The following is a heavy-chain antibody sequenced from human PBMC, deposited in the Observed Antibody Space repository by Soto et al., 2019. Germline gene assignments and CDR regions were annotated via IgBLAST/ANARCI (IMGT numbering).Heavy chain of an antibody. CDR1: GFTFSAYT. J-gene: IGHJ6*01. V-gene: IGHV3-30*04. Sequence: GGSLRLSCAPSGFTFSAYTMHWVRQAPGKGLEWLSLISYDGRKTYYADSVKGRFTISRDNSKDTLYLQMNSLKPEDTALYYCARVVPAGIIGDYYYHFGMDVWGQGTTVTVSS. CDR3: ARVVPAGIIGDYYYHFGMDV. CDR2: ISYDGRKT. D-gene: IGHD3-3*02.